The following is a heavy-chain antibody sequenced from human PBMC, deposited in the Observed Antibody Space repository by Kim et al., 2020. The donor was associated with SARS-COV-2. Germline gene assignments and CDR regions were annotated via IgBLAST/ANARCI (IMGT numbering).Heavy chain of an antibody. V-gene: IGHV7-4-1*02. D-gene: IGHD3-9*01. CDR1: GYTFTSYA. Sequence: ASVKVSCKASGYTFTSYAMNWVRQAPGQGLEWMGWINTNTGNPTYAQGFTGRFVFSLDTSVSTAYLQISSLKAEDTAVYYCARGTPRYFDWLLQPLNAFDIWGQGTMVTVSS. J-gene: IGHJ3*02. CDR3: ARGTPRYFDWLLQPLNAFDI. CDR2: INTNTGNP.